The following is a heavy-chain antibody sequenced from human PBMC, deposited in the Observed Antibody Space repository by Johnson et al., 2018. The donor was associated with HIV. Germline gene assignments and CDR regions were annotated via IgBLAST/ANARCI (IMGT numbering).Heavy chain of an antibody. CDR1: GFTFSNYA. CDR3: ALNWGAEGAVDI. CDR2: ISGSGGNT. J-gene: IGHJ3*02. D-gene: IGHD7-27*01. Sequence: VQLVESGGGLVQPGGSLRLSCTASGFTFSNYAMSWVRQAPGKGLEWVSSISGSGGNTYYADSVQGRFTISRDNAKNSLYLQMNSLRAEDTAVYYCALNWGAEGAVDIWGQGTMVTVSS. V-gene: IGHV3-23*04.